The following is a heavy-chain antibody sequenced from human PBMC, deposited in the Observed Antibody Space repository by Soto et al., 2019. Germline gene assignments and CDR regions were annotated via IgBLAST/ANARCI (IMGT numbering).Heavy chain of an antibody. CDR3: VRYCSTTLCNGVATRTFDY. Sequence: EVQLVESGGALVQPGGSLRLPCAAYRFTFSTYEMNWVRQAPGKGLEWVSYISSSGYTVYYADSVKGRFTISRDNTRNSLYLQMNSMRDEDTALYYCVRYCSTTLCNGVATRTFDYWGQGTLVTVSS. CDR1: RFTFSTYE. D-gene: IGHD2-2*01. V-gene: IGHV3-48*03. J-gene: IGHJ4*02. CDR2: ISSSGYTV.